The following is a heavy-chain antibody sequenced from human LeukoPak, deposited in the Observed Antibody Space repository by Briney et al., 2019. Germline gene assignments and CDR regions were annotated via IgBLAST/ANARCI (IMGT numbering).Heavy chain of an antibody. Sequence: GGSLRLSCAASGFSVSGNYMNWVRQAPGKGLEWVSVIYSGGITYYADSVRGRFSMSRDSPKNTVYLQMNSLRAEDTAVYYCAKVGTVNWLPLNWFDPWGQGTLVTVSS. D-gene: IGHD3-9*01. J-gene: IGHJ5*02. CDR2: IYSGGIT. V-gene: IGHV3-66*01. CDR3: AKVGTVNWLPLNWFDP. CDR1: GFSVSGNY.